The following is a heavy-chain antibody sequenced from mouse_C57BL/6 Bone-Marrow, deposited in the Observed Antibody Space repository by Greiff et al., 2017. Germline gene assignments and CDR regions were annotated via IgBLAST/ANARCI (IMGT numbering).Heavy chain of an antibody. CDR1: GFTFSDYY. CDR3: ARLLYYAVDY. V-gene: IGHV5-12*01. CDR2: ISNGGGST. J-gene: IGHJ4*01. Sequence: EVKLVESGGGLVQPGGSLKLSCAASGFTFSDYYMYWVRQTPEKRLEWVAYISNGGGSTYYPDTVKGRFTISRDNAKNTLYLQMSRLKSEDTAMYYCARLLYYAVDYWGQGTSVTVAS.